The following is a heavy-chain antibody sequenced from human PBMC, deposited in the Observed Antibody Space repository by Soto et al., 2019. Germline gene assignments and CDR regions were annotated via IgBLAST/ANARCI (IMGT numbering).Heavy chain of an antibody. V-gene: IGHV1-8*01. CDR3: AKVSRKGSAIDFDY. J-gene: IGHJ4*02. CDR2: VNPNNGET. CDR1: GYTFSNYD. D-gene: IGHD3-10*01. Sequence: QVQLVQSGAELKKPGASVKVSCKASGYTFSNYDMNWVRQATGQGPEWIGWVNPNNGETGYAQKSQGRVTLTTDISTTTAYMELTSLRSEDTAIYYCAKVSRKGSAIDFDYWGQGTLITVSS.